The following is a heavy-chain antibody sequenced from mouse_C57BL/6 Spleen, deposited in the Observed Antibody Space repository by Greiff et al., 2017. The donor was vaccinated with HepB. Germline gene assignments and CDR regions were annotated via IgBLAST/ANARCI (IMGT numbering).Heavy chain of an antibody. CDR1: GYTFTSYW. V-gene: IGHV1-69*01. CDR3: ARERDSSGYVGDY. D-gene: IGHD3-2*02. CDR2: IDPSDSYT. J-gene: IGHJ2*01. Sequence: VQLQQSGAELVMPGASVKLSCKASGYTFTSYWMHWVKQRPGQGLEWIGEIDPSDSYTNYNQKFKGKSTLTVDKSSSTAYMQLSSLTSEDFAVFYCARERDSSGYVGDYWGQGTTLTVSS.